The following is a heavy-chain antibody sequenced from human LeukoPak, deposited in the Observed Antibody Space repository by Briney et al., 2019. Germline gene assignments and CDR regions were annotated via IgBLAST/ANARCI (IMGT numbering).Heavy chain of an antibody. CDR3: SRAGYCNGGTCPNIDN. V-gene: IGHV4-59*01. Sequence: PSETLSLTCNVSGGSMTHYYWSWIRQPPGKGLEWIGHIHSDKRANYNPSLKRRVTMSVDTSKMQFSLRLNSVTAADTAVYYCSRAGYCNGGTCPNIDNWCQGALVTVSS. J-gene: IGHJ4*02. D-gene: IGHD2-15*01. CDR2: IHSDKRA. CDR1: GGSMTHYY.